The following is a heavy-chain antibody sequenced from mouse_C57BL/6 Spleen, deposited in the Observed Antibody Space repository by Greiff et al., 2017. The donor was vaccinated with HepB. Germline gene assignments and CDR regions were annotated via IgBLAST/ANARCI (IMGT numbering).Heavy chain of an antibody. CDR3: ASPLYDYDWYFDV. J-gene: IGHJ1*03. CDR1: GYTFTSYW. Sequence: VQLQQSGAELVKPGASVKLSCKASGYTFTSYWMHWVKQRPGRGLEWIGRIDPNSGGTKYNEKLKSTATLTVDKPSSTAYMQLSSLTSEDSAVSYCASPLYDYDWYFDVWGTGTTVTVSS. D-gene: IGHD2-4*01. CDR2: IDPNSGGT. V-gene: IGHV1-72*01.